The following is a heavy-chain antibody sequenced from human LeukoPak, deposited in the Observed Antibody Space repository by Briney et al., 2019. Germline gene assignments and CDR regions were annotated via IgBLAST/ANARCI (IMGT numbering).Heavy chain of an antibody. CDR3: ARDLNIVVVVAATGDYDY. V-gene: IGHV3-20*04. CDR1: GFNFDDYV. Sequence: GGSLRLSCAASGFNFDDYVMTWVRQAPGKGLEWVSGINWNGGGRGYADSVKGRFTISRDNAKNSLYLQMNSLRAEDTALYYCARDLNIVVVVAATGDYDYWAQGTLVTVSS. D-gene: IGHD2-15*01. CDR2: INWNGGGR. J-gene: IGHJ4*02.